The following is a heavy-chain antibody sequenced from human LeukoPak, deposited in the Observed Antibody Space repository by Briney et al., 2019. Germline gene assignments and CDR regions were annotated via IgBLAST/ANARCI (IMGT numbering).Heavy chain of an antibody. D-gene: IGHD2-2*01. CDR1: GGTFSSYA. J-gene: IGHJ5*02. Sequence: ASVKVSCKASGGTFSSYAISWVRQAPGQGLEWMGGIIPIFGTANYAQKFQGRVTITADKSTSTAYMELSSLRSEDTAVYYCARSHCSSTSCYRYNWFDPWGQGTLVTVSS. CDR3: ARSHCSSTSCYRYNWFDP. CDR2: IIPIFGTA. V-gene: IGHV1-69*06.